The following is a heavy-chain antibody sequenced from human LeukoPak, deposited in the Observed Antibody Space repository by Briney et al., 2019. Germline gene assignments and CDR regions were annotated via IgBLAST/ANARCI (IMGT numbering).Heavy chain of an antibody. CDR1: CGSFTSGPYC. J-gene: IGHJ4*02. Sequence: SQTLYLTCSVSCGSFTSGPYCLNWIRQPAGKGLEWIGRSQTSARFNSSLPRKAPFTIVLSTPKILLSLHLRSVTATDTDVYFCARDRGNGDSGDYFDSWGQGTQVTVSS. CDR3: ARDRGNGDSGDYFDS. V-gene: IGHV4-61*02. CDR2: SQTSARF. D-gene: IGHD4-17*01.